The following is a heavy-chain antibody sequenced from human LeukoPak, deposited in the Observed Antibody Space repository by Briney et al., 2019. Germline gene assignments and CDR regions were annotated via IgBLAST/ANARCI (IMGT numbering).Heavy chain of an antibody. V-gene: IGHV3-7*01. CDR3: ARDLSGVTGYTYGRGIDY. J-gene: IGHJ4*02. Sequence: GGSLRLSCAASGFTVSSHWMSWVRQAPGKGLEWVANIKKDGSEKYYVDSVKGRLTIYRDNAETSLYLQMNSLRAEDTAVYYCARDLSGVTGYTYGRGIDYWGQGTLVTVSS. CDR1: GFTVSSHW. CDR2: IKKDGSEK. D-gene: IGHD5-18*01.